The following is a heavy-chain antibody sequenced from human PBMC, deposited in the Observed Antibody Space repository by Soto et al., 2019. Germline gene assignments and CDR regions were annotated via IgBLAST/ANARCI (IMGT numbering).Heavy chain of an antibody. J-gene: IGHJ1*01. Sequence: GGSLRLSCAASGFTFSSYGMHWVRQAPGKGLEWVAVIWYDGSNKYYADSVKGRFTISRDNSKNTLYLQMNSLRAEDTAVYYCARDRTTVTTLAPFQHWGQGTLVTVSS. CDR2: IWYDGSNK. D-gene: IGHD4-17*01. V-gene: IGHV3-33*01. CDR1: GFTFSSYG. CDR3: ARDRTTVTTLAPFQH.